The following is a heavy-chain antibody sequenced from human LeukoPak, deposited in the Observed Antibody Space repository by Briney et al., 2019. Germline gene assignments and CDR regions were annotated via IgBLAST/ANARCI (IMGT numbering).Heavy chain of an antibody. CDR2: IYSGGST. Sequence: PGGSLRLSCAASGFTVSSNYMSWVRQAPGKGLEWVSVIYSGGSTYYADSVKGRFTISRDNSKNTLYLQMNSLRAEDTAVYYCAREMRMATLYYFDYWGQGTLVTVSS. CDR3: AREMRMATLYYFDY. J-gene: IGHJ4*02. CDR1: GFTVSSNY. D-gene: IGHD5-24*01. V-gene: IGHV3-53*01.